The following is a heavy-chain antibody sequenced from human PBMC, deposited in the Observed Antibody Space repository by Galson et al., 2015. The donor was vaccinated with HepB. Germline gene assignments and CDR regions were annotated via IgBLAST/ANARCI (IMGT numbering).Heavy chain of an antibody. CDR1: GYTFTTYW. D-gene: IGHD5-12*01. J-gene: IGHJ6*02. V-gene: IGHV5-51*01. Sequence: QSGAEVKKPGESLKISCKGSGYTFTTYWIGWVRQMPGKGLEWMGIIYPGDSDVRYSPSFQGQVTISADKSMNTAYLQWSSLKASDTAMYYCARHKEVDIVTAMRFYYYGMDVWGQGTTVTVSS. CDR2: IYPGDSDV. CDR3: ARHKEVDIVTAMRFYYYGMDV.